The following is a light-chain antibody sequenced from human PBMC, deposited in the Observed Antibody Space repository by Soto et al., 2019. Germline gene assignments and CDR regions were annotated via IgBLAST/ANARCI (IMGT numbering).Light chain of an antibody. CDR1: SSNIGNHI. CDR3: ATWDASLSEVV. J-gene: IGLJ3*02. Sequence: QSVLTQPPSVSAAPGQKVTISCSGSSSNIGNHIVSWYQQHLPGTAPKLLIYGNDRRPSGIPDRFSGSKSGTSATLGITGLQTGDEADYYCATWDASLSEVVFGGGTKLTVL. V-gene: IGLV1-51*01. CDR2: GND.